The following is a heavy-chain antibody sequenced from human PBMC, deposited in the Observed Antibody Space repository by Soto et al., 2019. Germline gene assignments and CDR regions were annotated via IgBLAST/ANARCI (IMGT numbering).Heavy chain of an antibody. D-gene: IGHD2-8*01. V-gene: IGHV4-39*01. CDR3: ARHEGNGNVWPLDY. Sequence: SETLSLTCTVSGDSIGTTHSYWAWIRQSPGKGLEWIGNIHYSGSTYYMPSLRSRVTLSVDTSKNQFSLRLTSVTAEDTAVYYCARHEGNGNVWPLDYWGQGILVT. J-gene: IGHJ4*02. CDR1: GDSIGTTHSY. CDR2: IHYSGST.